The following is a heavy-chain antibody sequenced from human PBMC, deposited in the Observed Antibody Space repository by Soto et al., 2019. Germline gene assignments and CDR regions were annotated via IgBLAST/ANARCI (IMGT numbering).Heavy chain of an antibody. CDR3: ARVSSGGEFFDY. D-gene: IGHD3-10*01. CDR2: IYHSGNT. V-gene: IGHV4-30-2*01. CDR1: GGSISSGGYS. J-gene: IGHJ4*02. Sequence: QLQLQESGSGLVKPSQTLSLTCGVSGGSISSGGYSWSWIRQPPGKGLEWIGYIYHSGNTYYNPSLKSRVTISVDRSKNQFALKLSSVTAADPAVYYCARVSSGGEFFDYWGQGTLVTVSS.